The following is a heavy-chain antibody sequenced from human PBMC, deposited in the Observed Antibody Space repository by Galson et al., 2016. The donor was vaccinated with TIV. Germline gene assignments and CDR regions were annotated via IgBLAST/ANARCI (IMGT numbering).Heavy chain of an antibody. Sequence: ETLSLPCVVSGFSITSGHFWGWIRQPPGKGLEWLGSIYQSGTAYYNPSLKRRVTISVDTSKNQFSLNLNSVTATDTAVYYCARHFLWLGDLAWFDPWGQGTLVTVSS. J-gene: IGHJ5*02. D-gene: IGHD3-10*01. CDR3: ARHFLWLGDLAWFDP. V-gene: IGHV4-38-2*01. CDR1: GFSITSGHF. CDR2: IYQSGTA.